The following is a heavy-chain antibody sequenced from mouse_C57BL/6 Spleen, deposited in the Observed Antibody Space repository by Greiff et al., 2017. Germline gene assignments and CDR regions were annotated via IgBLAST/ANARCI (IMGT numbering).Heavy chain of an antibody. CDR2: IYPGDGDT. V-gene: IGHV1-80*01. Sequence: QVQLKESGAELVKPGASVKISCKASGYAFSSYWMNWVKQRPGKGLEWIGQIYPGDGDTNSNGKFKGKATLTADTSSSTAYMKLSRLTSEDSAVYFCARWYYDGDYFDYWGQGTTLTVSS. CDR1: GYAFSSYW. CDR3: ARWYYDGDYFDY. D-gene: IGHD1-1*01. J-gene: IGHJ2*01.